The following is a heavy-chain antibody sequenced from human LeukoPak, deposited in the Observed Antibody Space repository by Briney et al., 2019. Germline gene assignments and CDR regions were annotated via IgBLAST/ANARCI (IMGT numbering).Heavy chain of an antibody. Sequence: DSVKVSCKASGYTFISYDINWVRQATGQGLEWMGWMNPNSGNTGYAQKFQGRVTSTRNTSISSAYMELSSLRSEDTAVYYCARGPGCTSTSCPCYFDYWGQGTLVTVSS. CDR1: GYTFISYD. CDR2: MNPNSGNT. J-gene: IGHJ4*02. CDR3: ARGPGCTSTSCPCYFDY. V-gene: IGHV1-8*03. D-gene: IGHD2-2*01.